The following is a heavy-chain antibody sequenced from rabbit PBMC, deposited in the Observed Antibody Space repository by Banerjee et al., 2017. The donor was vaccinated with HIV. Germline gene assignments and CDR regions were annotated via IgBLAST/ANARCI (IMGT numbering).Heavy chain of an antibody. Sequence: QSLEESGGGLVKLGASLTLTCTASGFTLSSYWMSWVRQAPGKGLEWIGYIDPVFGNTYYASWVNGRFTISSHNAQNTLYLQLNSLTAADTATYFCVREVWTALNLWGPGTLVTVS. D-gene: IGHD2-1*01. V-gene: IGHV1S7*01. CDR3: VREVWTALNL. J-gene: IGHJ4*01. CDR1: GFTLSSYW. CDR2: IDPVFGNT.